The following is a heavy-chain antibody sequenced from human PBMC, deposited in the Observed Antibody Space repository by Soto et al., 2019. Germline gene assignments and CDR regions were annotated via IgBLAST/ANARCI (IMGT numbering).Heavy chain of an antibody. J-gene: IGHJ1*01. Sequence: EVQLVESGGGLVQPGGSLRLSCVASGFTFSSYWMRWVRQAPGKGLVWVSSISNDGRSTSYADPVKGRFTISRDNAKNTLYLQMNSLRAEDTAVYYCARLPNKSPQNWGQGTLVIVSP. CDR2: ISNDGRST. CDR1: GFTFSSYW. V-gene: IGHV3-74*01. CDR3: ARLPNKSPQN.